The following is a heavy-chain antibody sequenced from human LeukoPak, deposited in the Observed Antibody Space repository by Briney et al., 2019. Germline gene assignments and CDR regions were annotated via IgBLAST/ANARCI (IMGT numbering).Heavy chain of an antibody. J-gene: IGHJ4*02. D-gene: IGHD3-3*01. CDR1: GGSFSGYY. V-gene: IGHV4-34*01. CDR3: ARFFTDHDY. Sequence: SETLSLTCAAYGGSFSGYYWSWIRQPPGKGLEWIGEINHSGSTNYNPSLKSRVTISVDTSKNQFSLKLSSVTAADTAVYYCARFFTDHDYWGQGTLVTVSS. CDR2: INHSGST.